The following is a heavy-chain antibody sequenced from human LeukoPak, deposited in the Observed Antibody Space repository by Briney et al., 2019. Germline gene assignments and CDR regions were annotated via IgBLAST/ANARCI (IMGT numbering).Heavy chain of an antibody. V-gene: IGHV4-34*01. Sequence: SETLSLTCAVYGGPFSGYYWSWIRQPPGKGLEWIGEINHSGSTNYNPSLKSRVTISVDTSKNQFSLKLSSVTAADTAVYYCARRPRKNSALDVWGKGTTVTVSS. CDR3: ARRPRKNSALDV. D-gene: IGHD2/OR15-2a*01. J-gene: IGHJ6*04. CDR2: INHSGST. CDR1: GGPFSGYY.